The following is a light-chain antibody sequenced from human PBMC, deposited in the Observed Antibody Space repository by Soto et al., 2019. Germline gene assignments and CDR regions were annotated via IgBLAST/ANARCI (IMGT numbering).Light chain of an antibody. CDR3: QSYDNSLSGWV. V-gene: IGLV1-40*01. J-gene: IGLJ3*02. Sequence: QSVLTQPPSVSGAPGQRVTISCTGSSSNIGAGYDVHWYQQLPGTAPKLLIYGNSNRPSGVPDRLSGSNSGTSASLAITGLQAEDEADYYCQSYDNSLSGWVFGGGTKVTVL. CDR1: SSNIGAGYD. CDR2: GNS.